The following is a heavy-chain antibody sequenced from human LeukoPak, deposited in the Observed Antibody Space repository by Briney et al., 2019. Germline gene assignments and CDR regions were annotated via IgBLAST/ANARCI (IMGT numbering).Heavy chain of an antibody. CDR2: IGISSGNT. J-gene: IGHJ4*02. CDR3: ARDYTYAFDN. CDR1: GFRFSDYS. V-gene: IGHV3-48*01. Sequence: GGSLRLSCAASGFRFSDYSMNWVRQALGKGLEWISYIGISSGNTNYADSVKGRFTISGDKAKNSLYLQMNSLRVEDTAVYYCARDYTYAFDNWGQGTLVTVSS.